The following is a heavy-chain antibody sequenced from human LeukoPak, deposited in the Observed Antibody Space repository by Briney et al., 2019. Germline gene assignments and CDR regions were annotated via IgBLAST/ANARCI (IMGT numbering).Heavy chain of an antibody. CDR1: GFTFSSYA. D-gene: IGHD5-18*01. V-gene: IGHV3-23*01. J-gene: IGHJ6*03. Sequence: GGSLRLSCAASGFTFSSYAMSWVRQAPGKGLEWVSAISGSGGSTYYADSVKGRFTISRDNSKNTLYLQMNSLRAEDTAVYYCARDHKGYSYGYRRGYSDYYYMDVWGKGTTVTVSS. CDR2: ISGSGGST. CDR3: ARDHKGYSYGYRRGYSDYYYMDV.